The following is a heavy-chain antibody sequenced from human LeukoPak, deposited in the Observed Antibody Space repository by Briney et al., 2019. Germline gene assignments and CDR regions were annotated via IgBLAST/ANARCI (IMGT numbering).Heavy chain of an antibody. J-gene: IGHJ6*02. CDR3: ARSGSTYNYGMDV. CDR1: GFTFSSYG. D-gene: IGHD3-10*01. CDR2: IWYDGTDK. Sequence: PGRSLRLTCAASGFTFSSYGMHWVRQGPGKGLEWVTFIWYDGTDKNYADSVKGRFTISRDNSKNTLYLQMNSLGAEDTAVYYCARSGSTYNYGMDVWGQGTTVTVSS. V-gene: IGHV3-33*01.